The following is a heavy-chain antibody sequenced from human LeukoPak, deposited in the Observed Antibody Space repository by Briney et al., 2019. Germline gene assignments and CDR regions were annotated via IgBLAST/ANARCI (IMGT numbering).Heavy chain of an antibody. CDR3: ARDRGVTRLGS. CDR2: ISYSGST. V-gene: IGHV4-30-4*01. D-gene: IGHD2-21*02. CDR1: GRSISSSDYY. J-gene: IGHJ5*01. Sequence: SQTLSLTCTVSGRSISSSDYYWSWIRQPPGKGLEWIGYISYSGSTYYNPSLKSRVTISVDTSKNQFSLKLSSVTAADTAVYYCARDRGVTRLGSWGHGTLVTVSS.